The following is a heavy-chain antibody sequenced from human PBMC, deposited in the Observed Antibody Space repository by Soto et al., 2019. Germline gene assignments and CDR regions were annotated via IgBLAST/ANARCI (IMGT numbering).Heavy chain of an antibody. CDR2: IYYSGST. J-gene: IGHJ5*02. Sequence: SETLSLTCTVSGGSISSGDYYWSWIRQPPGKGLEWIGYIYYSGSTYYNPSLKSRVTISVDTSKNQFSLKLSSVTAADTAVYYCARDRPDGSXFDPWAQGTLVTVSS. D-gene: IGHD6-13*01. CDR1: GGSISSGDYY. CDR3: ARDRPDGSXFDP. V-gene: IGHV4-30-4*01.